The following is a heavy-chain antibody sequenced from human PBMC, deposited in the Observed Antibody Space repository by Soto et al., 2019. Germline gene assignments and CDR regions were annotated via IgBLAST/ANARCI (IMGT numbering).Heavy chain of an antibody. CDR2: ISVYNGYT. Sequence: GAPGQGSWKGSGYTFSRTGIRWGRQAPGQGLEWMGWISVYNGYTNYAQKLQGRVTMTTDTSTSIAYMELRSLRSDDTAVYYCARVLASTGTTPLDYWGQGTLVTVSS. CDR1: GYTFSRTG. D-gene: IGHD1-1*01. J-gene: IGHJ4*02. V-gene: IGHV1-18*01. CDR3: ARVLASTGTTPLDY.